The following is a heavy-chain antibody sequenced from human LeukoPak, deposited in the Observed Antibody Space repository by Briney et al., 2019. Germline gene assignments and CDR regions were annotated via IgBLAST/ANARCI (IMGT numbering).Heavy chain of an antibody. Sequence: GSSVKVSCKASGGTFSSYAISWVRQAPGQGLEWMGRIIPILGIANYAQKFQGRVTITADKSTSTAYMELSSLRSEDTAVYYCARSLVGARGSDAFDVWGQGTMVTVSS. D-gene: IGHD1-26*01. CDR3: ARSLVGARGSDAFDV. CDR2: IIPILGIA. J-gene: IGHJ3*01. V-gene: IGHV1-69*04. CDR1: GGTFSSYA.